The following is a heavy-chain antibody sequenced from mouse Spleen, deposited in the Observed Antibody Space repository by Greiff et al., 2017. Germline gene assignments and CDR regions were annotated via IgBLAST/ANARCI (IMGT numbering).Heavy chain of an antibody. CDR1: GYSITSDY. V-gene: IGHV3-8*01. J-gene: IGHJ1*01. Sequence: VQLKESGPGLAKPSQTLSLTCSVTGYSITSDYWNWIRKFPGNKLEYMGYISYSGSTYYNPSLKSRISITRDTSKNQYYLQLNSVTTEDTATYYCARYRDYGSSPYWYFDVWGAGTTVTVSS. CDR2: ISYSGST. D-gene: IGHD1-1*01. CDR3: ARYRDYGSSPYWYFDV.